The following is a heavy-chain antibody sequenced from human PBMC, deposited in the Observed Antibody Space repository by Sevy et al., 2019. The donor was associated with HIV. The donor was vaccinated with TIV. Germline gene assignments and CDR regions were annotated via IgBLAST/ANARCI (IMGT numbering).Heavy chain of an antibody. V-gene: IGHV3-11*04. D-gene: IGHD2-8*01. Sequence: GGSLRLSCAASGFTFSDSYMSWFRQAPGKGLEWVSYISSGGTIIYYADSVKGRFTISRDNAKNSLNLQMNSLRAEDTAVYYCTRNGGAFDNGFDPWGQGTLVTVSS. CDR2: ISSGGTII. CDR3: TRNGGAFDNGFDP. CDR1: GFTFSDSY. J-gene: IGHJ5*02.